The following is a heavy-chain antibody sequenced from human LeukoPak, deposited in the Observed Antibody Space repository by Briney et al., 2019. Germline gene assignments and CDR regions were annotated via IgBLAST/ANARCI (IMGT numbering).Heavy chain of an antibody. D-gene: IGHD3-22*01. CDR3: ARDPYYYDSSAFYPFDY. J-gene: IGHJ4*02. Sequence: GGSLRLSCAASGFTVSSNYTSWVRQAPGKGPEWVAGFNGRGDSTYYAESVRGRFTISRDTSKNTLYLQVSSLRVEDTAVYYCARDPYYYDSSAFYPFDYWGQGTLVTVSS. V-gene: IGHV3-53*01. CDR2: FNGRGDST. CDR1: GFTVSSNY.